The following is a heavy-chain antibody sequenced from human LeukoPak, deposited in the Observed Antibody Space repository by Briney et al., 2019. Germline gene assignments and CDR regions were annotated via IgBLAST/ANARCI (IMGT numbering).Heavy chain of an antibody. D-gene: IGHD2-15*01. CDR3: GRYCSAASCRDIDY. Sequence: GGSLSLSCAASGFSFSTYTMNWVRQAPGKGQEWVSSISTTDNYVYYADSVKGRFTISRDNAKNSLYLQMNSLRAEDTAVYYCGRYCSAASCRDIDYWGQGTLVTVSS. V-gene: IGHV3-21*01. CDR1: GFSFSTYT. CDR2: ISTTDNYV. J-gene: IGHJ4*02.